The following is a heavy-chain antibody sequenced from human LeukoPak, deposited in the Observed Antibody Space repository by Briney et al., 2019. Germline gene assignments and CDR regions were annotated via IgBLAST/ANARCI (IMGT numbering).Heavy chain of an antibody. J-gene: IGHJ3*02. CDR2: IYLSDSDT. D-gene: IGHD2-15*01. CDR1: GYSLTTYW. V-gene: IGHV5-51*01. CDR3: ARNTVGYCSGGSCPADAFDI. Sequence: GESLKISCKGSGYSLTTYWIGWVRQMPEKGLEWMGIIYLSDSDTRYSPSFQGQVTISADKSISTAYLRWSSLKASDSAMYYCARNTVGYCSGGSCPADAFDIWGQGTMVTVYS.